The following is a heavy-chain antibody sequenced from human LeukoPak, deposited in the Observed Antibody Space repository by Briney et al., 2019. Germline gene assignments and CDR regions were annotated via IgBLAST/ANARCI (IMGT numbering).Heavy chain of an antibody. CDR1: GFTFSEFA. J-gene: IGHJ4*02. Sequence: GGSLRLSCVTSGFTFSEFAMHWVRQVPGKGLEWVAAIWYDGSDKYYADSVKGRFTISRDNSKNTLYLQMNSLRAEDTAVYYCAREIHNNFWSGPGFDYWGQGTLVTVSS. D-gene: IGHD3-3*01. CDR2: IWYDGSDK. CDR3: AREIHNNFWSGPGFDY. V-gene: IGHV3-33*01.